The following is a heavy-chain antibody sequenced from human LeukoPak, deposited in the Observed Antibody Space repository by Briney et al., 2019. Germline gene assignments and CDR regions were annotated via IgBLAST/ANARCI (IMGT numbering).Heavy chain of an antibody. CDR3: ARGYYDFWSGYSEIDY. J-gene: IGHJ4*02. CDR2: INHSGST. D-gene: IGHD3-3*01. CDR1: GGSFSGYY. Sequence: SETLSLTCAVYGGSFSGYYWSWIRQPPGKGLEWIGEINHSGSTNYNPSLKSRVTISVDTSKNQFSLKPSSVTAADTAVYYCARGYYDFWSGYSEIDYWGQGTLVTVSS. V-gene: IGHV4-34*01.